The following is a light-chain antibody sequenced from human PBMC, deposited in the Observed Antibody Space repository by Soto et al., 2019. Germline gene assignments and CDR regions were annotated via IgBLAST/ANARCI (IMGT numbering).Light chain of an antibody. CDR3: AAWDDSLNGLV. V-gene: IGLV1-44*01. J-gene: IGLJ1*01. Sequence: PPSASGTPGQRVTISCSGSSSNIGSNTVNWYQQLPGTAPKLLIYSNNQRPSGVPDRFSGSKSGTSASLAISGLQSEDEADYYCAAWDDSLNGLVFGTGTKVTVL. CDR1: SSNIGSNT. CDR2: SNN.